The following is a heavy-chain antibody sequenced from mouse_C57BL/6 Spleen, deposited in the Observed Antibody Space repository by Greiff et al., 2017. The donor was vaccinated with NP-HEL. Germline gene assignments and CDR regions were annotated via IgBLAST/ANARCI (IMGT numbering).Heavy chain of an antibody. J-gene: IGHJ2*01. CDR1: GFTFSSYG. V-gene: IGHV5-6*02. D-gene: IGHD3-3*01. Sequence: DVMLVESGGDLVKPGGSLKLSCAASGFTFSSYGMSWVRQTPDKRLEWVATISSGGSYTYYPDSVKGRFTISRDNAKNTLYLQMSSLKSEDTAMYYCARHGGTGFDYWGQGTTLTVSS. CDR3: ARHGGTGFDY. CDR2: ISSGGSYT.